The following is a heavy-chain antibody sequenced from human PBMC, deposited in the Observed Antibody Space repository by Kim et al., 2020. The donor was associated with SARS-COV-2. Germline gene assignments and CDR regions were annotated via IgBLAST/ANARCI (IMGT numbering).Heavy chain of an antibody. V-gene: IGHV4-31*01. CDR3: ARDLNGMDV. CDR2: GST. Sequence: GSTYYNPSLKSLVTISVDTSKNQFSLKLSSVTAADTAVYYCARDLNGMDVWGQGTTVTVSS. J-gene: IGHJ6*02.